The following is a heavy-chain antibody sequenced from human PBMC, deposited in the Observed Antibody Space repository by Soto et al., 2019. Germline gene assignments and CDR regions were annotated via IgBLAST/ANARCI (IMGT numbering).Heavy chain of an antibody. CDR1: GGSISSGDYY. J-gene: IGHJ6*02. V-gene: IGHV4-30-4*01. Sequence: PSETLSLTCTVSGGSISSGDYYWSWIRQPPGKGLEWIGYIYYSGSTYYNPSLKSRATISVDTSKNQFSLKLSSVTAADTAVYYCARDGCNFEGYYYGMDVWGQGTTVTVSS. CDR3: ARDGCNFEGYYYGMDV. CDR2: IYYSGST. D-gene: IGHD6-19*01.